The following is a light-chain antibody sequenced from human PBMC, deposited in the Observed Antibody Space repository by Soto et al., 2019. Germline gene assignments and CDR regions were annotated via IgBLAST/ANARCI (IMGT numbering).Light chain of an antibody. CDR1: SSDVGGYNF. CDR2: EVS. V-gene: IGLV2-8*01. CDR3: SSYAGSNIVV. J-gene: IGLJ2*01. Sequence: QSALTQPPSASGSPGQSVTISCTGTSSDVGGYNFVSWYQQHPGKAPKLMIYEVSERPSGVPDRFSGSKSGNTASLTVSGLKAEDEADYYCSSYAGSNIVVFGGGTKVTVL.